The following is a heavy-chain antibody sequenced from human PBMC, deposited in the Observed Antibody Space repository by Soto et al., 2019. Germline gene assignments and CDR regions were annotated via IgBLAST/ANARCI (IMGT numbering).Heavy chain of an antibody. CDR1: GGSISSYY. J-gene: IGHJ3*02. CDR2: IYCSGST. Sequence: SETLSLTCTVSGGSISSYYWSWIRQPPGKGLEWIGYIYCSGSTNYNPSLKSRVTISVDTSKNQFSLKLSSVTAADTAVYYCAGTSGSNAFDIWGQGTMVTVSS. D-gene: IGHD2-15*01. CDR3: AGTSGSNAFDI. V-gene: IGHV4-59*01.